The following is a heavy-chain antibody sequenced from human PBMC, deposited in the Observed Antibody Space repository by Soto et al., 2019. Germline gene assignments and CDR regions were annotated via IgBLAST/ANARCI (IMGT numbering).Heavy chain of an antibody. D-gene: IGHD3-9*01. V-gene: IGHV3-23*01. J-gene: IGHJ6*02. Sequence: GESLKISCAASGFTFSSYAMSWVRQAPGKGLEWVSAISGSGGSTYYADSVKGRFTISRDNSKNTLYLQMNSLRAEDTAVYYCAKEDILTGYYTLDYGMDVWGQGTTVTVSS. CDR2: ISGSGGST. CDR3: AKEDILTGYYTLDYGMDV. CDR1: GFTFSSYA.